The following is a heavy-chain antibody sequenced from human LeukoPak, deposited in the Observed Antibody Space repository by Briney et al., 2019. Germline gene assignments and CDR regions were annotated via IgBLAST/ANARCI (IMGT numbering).Heavy chain of an antibody. D-gene: IGHD6-13*01. Sequence: SETLSLTCTVSGGSISSGGYYWSWIRQHPGKGLEWIGYIYYSGSTYYNPSLKSRVTISVDTSKNQFSLKLSSVTAADTAVYYCARDFGDSGLWYEGAVGYFDYWGQGTLVTVSS. V-gene: IGHV4-31*03. CDR2: IYYSGST. CDR1: GGSISSGGYY. CDR3: ARDFGDSGLWYEGAVGYFDY. J-gene: IGHJ4*02.